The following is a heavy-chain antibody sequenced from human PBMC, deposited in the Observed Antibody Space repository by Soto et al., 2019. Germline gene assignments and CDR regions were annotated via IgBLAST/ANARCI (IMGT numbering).Heavy chain of an antibody. J-gene: IGHJ4*02. Sequence: ASVKVSCKASGGTFSSYAISWVRQAPGQGLEWMGGIIPIFGTANYAQKFQGRVTITADESTSTAYMELSSLRSEDTAVYYCASQLQRTAAGGYWGQGTLVTVSS. CDR2: IIPIFGTA. CDR3: ASQLQRTAAGGY. D-gene: IGHD6-13*01. V-gene: IGHV1-69*13. CDR1: GGTFSSYA.